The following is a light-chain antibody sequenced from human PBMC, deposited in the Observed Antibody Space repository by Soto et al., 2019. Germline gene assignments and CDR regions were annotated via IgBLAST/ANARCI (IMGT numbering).Light chain of an antibody. CDR3: QQLWSYPLT. J-gene: IGKJ4*01. V-gene: IGKV1-9*01. CDR1: QGIYTS. Sequence: DIHLTQSPSFLSASVGARVTVTCRASQGIYTSVAWYQQKPGKAPRLLISDASTLQGGVPSRFSGNGSGTEFTLLVSGLQSEDSATYYCQQLWSYPLTFGGGTKVEV. CDR2: DAS.